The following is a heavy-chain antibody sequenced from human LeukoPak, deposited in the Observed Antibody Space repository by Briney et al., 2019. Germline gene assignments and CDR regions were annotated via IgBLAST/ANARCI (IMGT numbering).Heavy chain of an antibody. D-gene: IGHD3-10*01. CDR3: AQDFYGSGSYDY. J-gene: IGHJ4*02. Sequence: PGGSLRLSCAASGFTVSSNYMSWVRQAPGKGLEWVSVIYSDGSTYYADSVKGRFTISRDNSKNTLYLQMNSLRAEDTAVYYCAQDFYGSGSYDYWGQGTLVTVSS. CDR1: GFTVSSNY. CDR2: IYSDGST. V-gene: IGHV3-66*01.